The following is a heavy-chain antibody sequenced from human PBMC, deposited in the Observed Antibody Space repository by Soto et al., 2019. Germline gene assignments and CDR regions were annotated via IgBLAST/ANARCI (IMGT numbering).Heavy chain of an antibody. J-gene: IGHJ5*02. CDR3: TTDLLWFGELDSMLNWFDP. CDR2: IKSKTDGGTT. V-gene: IGHV3-15*07. CDR1: GFTFSNAW. D-gene: IGHD3-10*01. Sequence: EVQLVESGGGLVKPGGSLRLSCAASGFTFSNAWMNWVRQAPGKGLEWVGRIKSKTDGGTTDCAAPVKGRFTISRDDSKNTLYLQMNSLKTEDTAVYYCTTDLLWFGELDSMLNWFDPWGQGTLVTVSS.